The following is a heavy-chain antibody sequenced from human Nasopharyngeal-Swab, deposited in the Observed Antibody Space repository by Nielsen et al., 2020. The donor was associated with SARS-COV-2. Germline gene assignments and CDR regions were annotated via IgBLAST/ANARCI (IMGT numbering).Heavy chain of an antibody. V-gene: IGHV3-7*01. CDR3: ARVKYYDFWSGYYPEAYYYYGMDV. Sequence: GESLKISCAASGFTFSSYWMSWVRQTPGQGLEWVATIKQDGSEIYYVDSVKGRFTISRDNAKNSLYLQMNSLRAEDTAVYYCARVKYYDFWSGYYPEAYYYYGMDVWGQGTTVTVSS. CDR2: IKQDGSEI. D-gene: IGHD3-3*01. CDR1: GFTFSSYW. J-gene: IGHJ6*02.